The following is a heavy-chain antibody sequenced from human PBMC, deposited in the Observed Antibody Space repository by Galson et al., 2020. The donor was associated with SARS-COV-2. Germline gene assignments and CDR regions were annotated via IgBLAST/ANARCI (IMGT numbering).Heavy chain of an antibody. CDR2: ISGGAGST. D-gene: IGHD4-17*01. CDR3: AKDRGNDYGDQLDF. J-gene: IGHJ4*02. V-gene: IGHV3-23*01. CDR1: GFTFSRYA. Sequence: GGSLRPSCAASGFTFSRYAMAWVRQPPGKGLEWVSGISGGAGSTYYADSVKGRFTISRDISQNPVYLQMSSLRAEDTSVYYCAKDRGNDYGDQLDFWGQGTQVTVSS.